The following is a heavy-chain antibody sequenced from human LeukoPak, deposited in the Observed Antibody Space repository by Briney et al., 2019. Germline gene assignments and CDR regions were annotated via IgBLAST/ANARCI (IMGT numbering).Heavy chain of an antibody. CDR1: GYIFTTYA. D-gene: IGHD6-13*01. Sequence: ASVKVSCKASGYIFTTYAITWVRQAPGQGLEWMGGISAFNGNANYAQKFQGRVTMTRNTSISTAYMELSSLRSEDTAVYCCARGKYSSSWYWFDPWGQGTLVTVSS. CDR2: ISAFNGNA. J-gene: IGHJ5*02. V-gene: IGHV1-18*01. CDR3: ARGKYSSSWYWFDP.